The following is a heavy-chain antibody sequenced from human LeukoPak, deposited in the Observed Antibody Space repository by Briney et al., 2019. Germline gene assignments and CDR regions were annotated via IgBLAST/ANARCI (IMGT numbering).Heavy chain of an antibody. V-gene: IGHV1-69*13. J-gene: IGHJ6*03. D-gene: IGHD1-7*01. CDR3: ARDGQLELYASYYYYYMDV. CDR1: GGTFSSYA. Sequence: ASVKVSCKASGGTFSSYAISWVRQAPGQGLEWMGGIIPIFGTANYAQKFQGRVTITADESTSTAYMELSSLRSEDTAVYYCARDGQLELYASYYYYYMDVWGKGTTVTVSS. CDR2: IIPIFGTA.